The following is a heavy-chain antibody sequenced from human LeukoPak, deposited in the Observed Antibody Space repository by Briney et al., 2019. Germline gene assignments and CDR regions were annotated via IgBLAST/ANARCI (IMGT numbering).Heavy chain of an antibody. CDR1: GFTFSSYA. CDR2: ISGSGGTT. V-gene: IGHV3-23*01. Sequence: GGSLRLSCAASGFTFSSYAMSWVRQAPGKGLEWVSVISGSGGTTYFADSVKGRFTISRDNSKNTLYLQMNSLRAEDTAVYYCARDFPDCSSTSCHRGLDYWGQGTLVTVST. D-gene: IGHD2-2*01. J-gene: IGHJ4*02. CDR3: ARDFPDCSSTSCHRGLDY.